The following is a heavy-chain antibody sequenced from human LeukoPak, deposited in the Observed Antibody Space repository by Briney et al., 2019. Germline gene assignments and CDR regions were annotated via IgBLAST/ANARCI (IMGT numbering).Heavy chain of an antibody. CDR1: GGSFSGYY. V-gene: IGHV4-34*01. Sequence: SETLSLTCAVYGGSFSGYYWSWIRQPPGKGLEWIGEINHSGSTNYNPSLKSQVTISVDTSKNQFSLKLSSVTAADTAVYYCARGRDGYNTPRFDYWGQGTLVTVSS. CDR2: INHSGST. D-gene: IGHD5-24*01. CDR3: ARGRDGYNTPRFDY. J-gene: IGHJ4*02.